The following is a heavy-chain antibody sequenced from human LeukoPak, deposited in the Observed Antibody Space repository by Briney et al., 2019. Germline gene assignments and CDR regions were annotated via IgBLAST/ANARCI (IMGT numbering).Heavy chain of an antibody. CDR1: GYTFTSYW. CDR3: ARRQYSGYDFDF. CDR2: INPGDSDT. V-gene: IGHV5-51*01. D-gene: IGHD5-12*01. J-gene: IGHJ4*02. Sequence: GESLRISCKASGYTFTSYWIGWVRQMPGKGLEWMAIINPGDSDTRYSPSFQGQVTVSADKSISTAYLQWNTLEASDTAMYYCARRQYSGYDFDFWGQGTLVTVSS.